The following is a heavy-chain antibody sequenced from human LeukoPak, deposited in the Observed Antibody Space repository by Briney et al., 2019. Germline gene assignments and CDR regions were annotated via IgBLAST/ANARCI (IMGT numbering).Heavy chain of an antibody. CDR2: IRSKAYGGTT. D-gene: IGHD2-21*02. J-gene: IGHJ4*02. CDR1: GFTFGDYA. CDR3: TRGGEGRAYCGSDCYFDY. V-gene: IGHV3-49*03. Sequence: SGGSLRLSCTASGFTFGDYAMSWFRQAPGKGLEWVGFIRSKAYGGTTECAASVKGRFTISRDDSKSIAYLQMNSLKTEDTAVYYCTRGGEGRAYCGSDCYFDYWGQGTLVTVSS.